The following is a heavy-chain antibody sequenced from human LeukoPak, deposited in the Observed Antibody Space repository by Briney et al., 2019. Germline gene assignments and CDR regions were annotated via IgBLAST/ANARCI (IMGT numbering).Heavy chain of an antibody. D-gene: IGHD4-17*01. CDR1: GFTLSSYW. J-gene: IGHJ4*02. CDR3: ACLTVTTFPIDY. Sequence: GGSLRLSFAASGFTLSSYWMHWVRQAAGTERGWVSRINSDGSSKCYADSVKGRFTISRDNAKHTLYLQMTGLRAEDTAVYYCACLTVTTFPIDYWGQGTLVTVSS. CDR2: INSDGSSK. V-gene: IGHV3-74*01.